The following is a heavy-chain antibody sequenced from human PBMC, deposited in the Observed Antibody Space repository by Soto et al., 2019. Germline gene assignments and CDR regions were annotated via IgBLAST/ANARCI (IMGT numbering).Heavy chain of an antibody. CDR3: ASSRDSASLYYYYGMDV. CDR1: GYSFTSYW. J-gene: IGHJ6*02. D-gene: IGHD2-15*01. Sequence: PGESLKISCKGSGYSFTSYWIGWVRQMPGKGLEWMGIIYPGDSDTRYSPSFQGQVTISADKSISTAYLQWSSLKASDTAMYYCASSRDSASLYYYYGMDVWGQGTTVTVSS. CDR2: IYPGDSDT. V-gene: IGHV5-51*01.